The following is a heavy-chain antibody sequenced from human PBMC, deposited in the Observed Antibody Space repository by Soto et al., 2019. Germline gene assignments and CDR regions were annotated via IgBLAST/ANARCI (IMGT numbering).Heavy chain of an antibody. V-gene: IGHV3-30*18. CDR3: AKPPYCRGGSCYGNNWFDP. Sequence: QVQLVESGGGVVQPGRSLRLSCAASGFTFSSYGMHWVRQAPGKGLEWVAVISYDGSNKYYADSVKGRFTISRDNSKNTLYLQMNRLRAEDKAVYYCAKPPYCRGGSCYGNNWFDPWGQGTLVTVSS. D-gene: IGHD2-15*01. CDR2: ISYDGSNK. CDR1: GFTFSSYG. J-gene: IGHJ5*02.